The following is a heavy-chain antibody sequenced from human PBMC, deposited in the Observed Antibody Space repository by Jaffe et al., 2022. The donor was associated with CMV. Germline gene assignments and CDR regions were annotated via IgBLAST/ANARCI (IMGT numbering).Heavy chain of an antibody. V-gene: IGHV4-59*01. CDR1: GGSISSYY. CDR2: IYYSGST. Sequence: QVQLQESGPGLVKPSETLSLTCTVSGGSISSYYWSWIRQPPGKGLEWIGYIYYSGSTNYNPSLKSRVTISVDTSKNQFSLKLSSVTAADTAVYYCARCGVTGYYKGFDYWGQGTLVTVSS. J-gene: IGHJ4*02. CDR3: ARCGVTGYYKGFDY. D-gene: IGHD3-9*01.